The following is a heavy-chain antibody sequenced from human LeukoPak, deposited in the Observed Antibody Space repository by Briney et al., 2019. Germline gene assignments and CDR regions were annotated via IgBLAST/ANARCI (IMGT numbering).Heavy chain of an antibody. D-gene: IGHD3-22*01. CDR2: INHSGSP. J-gene: IGHJ5*02. CDR1: GGSFSGYY. CDR3: ARSPLAFYDSSGYPRVWFDP. V-gene: IGHV4-34*01. Sequence: SETLSLTCAVYGGSFSGYYWSWIRQPPGKGLEWLGEINHSGSPTYNPSLKSRVTISVDTSKNQFSLKLSSVTAADTAVYYCARSPLAFYDSSGYPRVWFDPWGQGTLVTVSS.